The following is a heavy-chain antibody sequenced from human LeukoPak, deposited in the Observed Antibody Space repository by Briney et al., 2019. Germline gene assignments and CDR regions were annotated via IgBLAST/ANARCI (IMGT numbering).Heavy chain of an antibody. V-gene: IGHV3-30-3*01. CDR1: GFTFSSYA. CDR2: ISYDGSNK. J-gene: IGHJ4*02. D-gene: IGHD6-13*01. CDR3: ARVGPAGTDDY. Sequence: GGSLRLSCAASGFTFSSYAMHWVRQAPGKGLEWVAVISYDGSNKYYADSVKGRFTTSRDNSKNTLYLQMNSLRAEDTAVYYCARVGPAGTDDYWGQGTLVTVSS.